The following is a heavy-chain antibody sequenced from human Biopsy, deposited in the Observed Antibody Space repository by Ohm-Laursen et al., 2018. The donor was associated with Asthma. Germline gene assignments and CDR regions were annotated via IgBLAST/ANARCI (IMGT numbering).Heavy chain of an antibody. CDR2: INAANGNT. CDR3: ARTYFDFLTGQVHDAFAM. J-gene: IGHJ3*02. D-gene: IGHD3-9*01. Sequence: ASVKVSCNASGYTFINYAIHWVRQAPGHSLEWMGGINAANGNTKYSQKFQGRLTISRDTSASTAYMDLSSLRSEDTAVYYCARTYFDFLTGQVHDAFAMWGQGTMVTVSS. V-gene: IGHV1-3*01. CDR1: GYTFINYA.